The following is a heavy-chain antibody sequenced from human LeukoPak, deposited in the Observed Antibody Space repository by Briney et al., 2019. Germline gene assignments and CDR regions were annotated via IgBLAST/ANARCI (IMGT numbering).Heavy chain of an antibody. CDR1: GGTFSSYA. J-gene: IGHJ6*02. CDR2: IIPIFGTA. Sequence: SVKVSCKASGGTFSSYAISWVRQAPGQGLEWMGGIIPIFGTANYAQKFQGRVTITADESTSTAYMELSSLRSEDTAVYYCAREPGYCSSTSCDYYYGMDVWGQGTTVTVSS. CDR3: AREPGYCSSTSCDYYYGMDV. D-gene: IGHD2-2*01. V-gene: IGHV1-69*13.